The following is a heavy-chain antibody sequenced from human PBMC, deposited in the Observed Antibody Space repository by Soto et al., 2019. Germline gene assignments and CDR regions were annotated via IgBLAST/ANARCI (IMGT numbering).Heavy chain of an antibody. D-gene: IGHD6-13*01. CDR3: ARALHSSSWFVFDY. V-gene: IGHV3-66*01. CDR2: IYSGGST. CDR1: GFTVSSNY. J-gene: IGHJ4*02. Sequence: GGSLRLSCAASGFTVSSNYMSWVRQAPGKGLEWVSVIYSGGSTYYADSVKGRFTISRDNSKNTLYLQMNSLRAEDTAVYYCARALHSSSWFVFDYWGQGTLVTVSS.